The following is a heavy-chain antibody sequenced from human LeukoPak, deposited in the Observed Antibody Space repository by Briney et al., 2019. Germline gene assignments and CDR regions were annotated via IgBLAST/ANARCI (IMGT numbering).Heavy chain of an antibody. V-gene: IGHV3-21*01. CDR2: ISSSSDYI. CDR3: ARGHYDSSGYFYEGLLDY. CDR1: GFTLSSYS. D-gene: IGHD3-22*01. J-gene: IGHJ4*02. Sequence: GGSLTLSCAASGFTLSSYSMNWVRQAPGKGLEWVSSISSSSDYIYYADSVKGRFSISRDNAKNSLYLQMNSLRAEDTAVYYCARGHYDSSGYFYEGLLDYWGQGTLVTVSS.